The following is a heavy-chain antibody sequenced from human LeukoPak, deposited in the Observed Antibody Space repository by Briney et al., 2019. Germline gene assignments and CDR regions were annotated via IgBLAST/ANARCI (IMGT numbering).Heavy chain of an antibody. Sequence: GASVKVSCKASGGTFSSYAISLVRQAPGQGLEWMGRIIPTLGKATYAQRFQDRVTITADKVTSTVYMELSSLTSEDTAVYYCARAAVAAPQWYFDLWGRGTLLTVSS. CDR2: IIPTLGKA. V-gene: IGHV1-69*04. CDR3: ARAAVAAPQWYFDL. D-gene: IGHD6-19*01. J-gene: IGHJ2*01. CDR1: GGTFSSYA.